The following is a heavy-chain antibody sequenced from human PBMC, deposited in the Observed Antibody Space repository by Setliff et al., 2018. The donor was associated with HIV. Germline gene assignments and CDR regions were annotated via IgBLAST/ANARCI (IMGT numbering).Heavy chain of an antibody. CDR1: GGSINSYY. Sequence: NPSETLSLTCTVSGGSINSYYWSWIRQPPGKGLEWIGYIYATGSTNYNPALKGRVTVSVDTAKNQFSLRLSSVTAADTAVYYCARHPPHDSTWPYYYYGMDVWGQGTTVTAP. CDR2: IYATGST. J-gene: IGHJ6*02. CDR3: ARHPPHDSTWPYYYYGMDV. D-gene: IGHD6-13*01. V-gene: IGHV4-4*09.